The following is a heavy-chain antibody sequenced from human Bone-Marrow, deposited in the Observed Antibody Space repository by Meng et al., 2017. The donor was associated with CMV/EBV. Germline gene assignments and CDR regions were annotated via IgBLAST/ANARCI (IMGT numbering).Heavy chain of an antibody. D-gene: IGHD6-13*01. Sequence: SETLSLTCSVSGDSITSSDNYWGWIRQPPGKGLEWIGTVYYSGSTFYNPSLKSRVIVSVDTSKSQFSLRLNSVTAADTAVYYCARTLRIIASTGTGYSYYGIDAWGRGTTVTVSS. V-gene: IGHV4-39*07. CDR1: GDSITSSDNY. J-gene: IGHJ6*02. CDR3: ARTLRIIASTGTGYSYYGIDA. CDR2: VYYSGST.